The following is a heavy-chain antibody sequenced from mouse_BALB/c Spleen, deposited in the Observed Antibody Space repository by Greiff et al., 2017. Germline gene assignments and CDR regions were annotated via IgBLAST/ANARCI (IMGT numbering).Heavy chain of an antibody. V-gene: IGHV5-17*02. CDR3: ARDPSEGYAMDY. Sequence: EVKLVESGGGLVQPGGSRKLSCAASGFTFSSFGMHWVRQAPEKGLEWVAYISSGSSTIYYADTVKGRFTISRDNPKNTLFLQMTSLRSEDTAMYYCARDPSEGYAMDYWGQGTSVTVSS. CDR2: ISSGSSTI. J-gene: IGHJ4*01. CDR1: GFTFSSFG.